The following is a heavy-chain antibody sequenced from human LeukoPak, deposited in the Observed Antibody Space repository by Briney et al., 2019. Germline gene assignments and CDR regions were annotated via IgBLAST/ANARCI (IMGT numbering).Heavy chain of an antibody. CDR3: ARVRRSAKNYYGMDV. V-gene: IGHV3-48*02. Sequence: GGSLRLSCAASGFTFSSYSMKWVRQAPGKGLEWVSYISSSSSTIYYADSVKGRFTISRDNAKNSLFLQMNSLRDEDTAVYYCARVRRSAKNYYGMDVWGQGSTVTVSS. J-gene: IGHJ6*02. CDR1: GFTFSSYS. CDR2: ISSSSSTI.